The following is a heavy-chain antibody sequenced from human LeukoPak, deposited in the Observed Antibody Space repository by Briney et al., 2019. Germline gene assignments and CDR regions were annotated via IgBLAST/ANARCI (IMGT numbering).Heavy chain of an antibody. V-gene: IGHV5-51*01. CDR2: IYPADSDT. CDR1: GYTFTNYW. D-gene: IGHD3-10*01. J-gene: IGHJ4*02. Sequence: GESLKISCKGSGYTFTNYWTGWVRQMPGKGLEWVGIIYPADSDTRYSPSFQGQVTISADKSISTAYLQWSSLKASDTAMYYCARRSDSGSYSYWGQGTLVTVSS. CDR3: ARRSDSGSYSY.